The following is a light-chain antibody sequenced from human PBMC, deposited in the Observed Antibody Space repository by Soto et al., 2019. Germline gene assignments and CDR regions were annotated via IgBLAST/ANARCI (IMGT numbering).Light chain of an antibody. CDR1: QSVNY. Sequence: EVVLTQSPGTLSLSPGERATLSCRASQSVNYLAWYQQKPGQAPRLLIYGASSRATGIPDRFSGSGSGTDFTLTISRLEPEDFAVYYCQQFSGLPALTFGGGSKVEVK. CDR3: QQFSGLPALT. CDR2: GAS. J-gene: IGKJ4*01. V-gene: IGKV3-20*01.